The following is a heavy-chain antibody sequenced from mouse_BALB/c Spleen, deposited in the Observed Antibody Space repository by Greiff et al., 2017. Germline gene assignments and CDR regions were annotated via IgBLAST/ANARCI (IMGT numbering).Heavy chain of an antibody. CDR1: GYTFTSYV. D-gene: IGHD1-1*01. Sequence: EVQLQQSGPELVKPGASVKMSCKASGYTFTSYVMHWVKQKPGQGLEWIGYINPYNDGTKYNEKFKGKATLTSDKSSSTAYMELSSLTSEDSAVYYCARKGITTVVEDWYFDVWGAGTTVTVSS. CDR3: ARKGITTVVEDWYFDV. V-gene: IGHV1-14*01. J-gene: IGHJ1*01. CDR2: INPYNDGT.